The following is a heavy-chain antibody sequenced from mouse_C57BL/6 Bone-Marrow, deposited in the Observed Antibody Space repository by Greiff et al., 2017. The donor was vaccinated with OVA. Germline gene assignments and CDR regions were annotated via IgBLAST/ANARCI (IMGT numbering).Heavy chain of an antibody. Sequence: EVQLQQSGAELVRPGASVKLSCTASGFNIKDDYMHWVKQRPEQGLEWIGWIDPENGDTEYASKFQGKATITADTSSNTAYLQLSSLTSEDTAVYYCTTEFFGYRGQGTTLTVSS. CDR3: TTEFFGY. J-gene: IGHJ2*01. V-gene: IGHV14-4*01. CDR2: IDPENGDT. CDR1: GFNIKDDY.